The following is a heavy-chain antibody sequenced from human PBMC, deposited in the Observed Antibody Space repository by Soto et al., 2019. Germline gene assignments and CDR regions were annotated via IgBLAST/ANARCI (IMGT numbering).Heavy chain of an antibody. CDR2: IKSKTNNYAT. CDR1: GFTFSGFN. V-gene: IGHV3-73*01. Sequence: EVQLVESGGGLVQPGGSLKLSCAASGFTFSGFNMHWVRQASGQGLEWIGRIKSKTNNYATEYAASVEGRFTISRDDSKNTADLQMNSLKTEDTAVYDCFGRNSQTQAVDYWGQGTLVIVSS. J-gene: IGHJ4*02. CDR3: FGRNSQTQAVDY. D-gene: IGHD1-7*01.